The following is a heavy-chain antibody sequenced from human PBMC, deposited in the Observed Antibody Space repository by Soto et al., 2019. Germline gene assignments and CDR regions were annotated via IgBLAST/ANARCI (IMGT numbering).Heavy chain of an antibody. CDR3: ARHVNYYGSGSRFDY. J-gene: IGHJ4*02. CDR2: IYYSGST. V-gene: IGHV4-59*08. D-gene: IGHD3-10*01. CDR1: GGSISSYY. Sequence: QVQLQESGPGLVKPSETLSLMCTVSGGSISSYYWSWIRQPPGKGLEWIGYIYYSGSTNYNPSLKSRVTISVDTSMNQFSLKLTSVTAADTAVYYCARHVNYYGSGSRFDYWGQGTLVTVSS.